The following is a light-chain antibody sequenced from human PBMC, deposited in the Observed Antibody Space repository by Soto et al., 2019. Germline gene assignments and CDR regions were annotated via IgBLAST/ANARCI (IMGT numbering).Light chain of an antibody. CDR2: DAS. J-gene: IGKJ1*01. Sequence: EVVLTQSPATLSLSPGERATLSCRASQSVSIYLAWYQQKPGQAPRLLIYDASNRATDIPARFSGSGSVTDFTLTISSLEPEDFAVYYCQQRSNWPWTFGQGTKVETK. CDR1: QSVSIY. V-gene: IGKV3-11*01. CDR3: QQRSNWPWT.